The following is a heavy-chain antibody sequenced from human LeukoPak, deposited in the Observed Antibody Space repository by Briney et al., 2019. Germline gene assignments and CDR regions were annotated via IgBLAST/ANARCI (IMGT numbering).Heavy chain of an antibody. V-gene: IGHV3-30-3*01. D-gene: IGHD6-19*01. CDR3: XXXXXXXXXSGWYGMDV. J-gene: IGHJ6*02. CDR1: GFTFSSYA. Sequence: GGSLRLSCAASGFTFSSYAMHWVRQAPGKGLEWVAVISYDGSNKYYADSVKGRFTISRDNSKNTLYLQMNSLRAEDTAVYYCXXXXXXXXXSGWYGMDVWGQGTTVTVSS. CDR2: ISYDGSNK.